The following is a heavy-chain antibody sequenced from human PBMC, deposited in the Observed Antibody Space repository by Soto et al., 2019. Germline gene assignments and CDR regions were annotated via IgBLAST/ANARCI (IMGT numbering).Heavy chain of an antibody. CDR1: GFTFKTHA. CDR2: IAYDGNEK. CDR3: GKDVAAYVPYYYGVDA. D-gene: IGHD3-10*02. J-gene: IGHJ6*02. V-gene: IGHV3-30*18. Sequence: QVQLVESGGGVVQPGTSLRLSCAASGFTFKTHAMHWVRQAPGKGLEWMAVIAYDGNEKFYADSVKGRFTISRDNSKNALYLKINTLINEDTIVYYCGKDVAAYVPYYYGVDAWGQGTTVTVSS.